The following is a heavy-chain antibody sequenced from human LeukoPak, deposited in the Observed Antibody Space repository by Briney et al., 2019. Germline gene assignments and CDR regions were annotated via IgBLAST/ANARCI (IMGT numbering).Heavy chain of an antibody. CDR1: GFTFSSYS. V-gene: IGHV3-21*01. J-gene: IGHJ6*03. Sequence: GGSLRLSCAASGFTFSSYSMNWVRQAPGKGLEWVSSISSSSSYIYYADSVKGRFTISRDNAKNSLYLQMNSLRAEDTAVYYCARDGGENCSSTSCYTDIPDYYYYMDVWGKGTTVTVSS. CDR3: ARDGGENCSSTSCYTDIPDYYYYMDV. CDR2: ISSSSSYI. D-gene: IGHD2-2*02.